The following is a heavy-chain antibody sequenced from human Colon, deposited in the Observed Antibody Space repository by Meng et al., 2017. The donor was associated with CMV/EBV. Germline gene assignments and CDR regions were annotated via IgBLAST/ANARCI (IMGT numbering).Heavy chain of an antibody. CDR3: ARHGAIYQMNTPYHN. V-gene: IGHV4-39*01. D-gene: IGHD2-2*01. Sequence: SETLSLTCTVSGGSVSSSGYSENYYWDWFRQPPGKGLEWLGSFSYSGGTNFNSSLMSRLAISVDTSKNQFSLKLNSVTAADTALYYCARHGAIYQMNTPYHNWGQGNLVTVSS. CDR2: FSYSGGT. CDR1: GGSVSSSGYSENYY. J-gene: IGHJ4*02.